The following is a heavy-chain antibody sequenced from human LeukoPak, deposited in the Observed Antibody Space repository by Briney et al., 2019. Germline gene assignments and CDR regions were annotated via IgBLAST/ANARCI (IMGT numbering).Heavy chain of an antibody. V-gene: IGHV4-30-4*08. J-gene: IGHJ4*02. CDR3: ARDEAAAGTGY. Sequence: PSETLSLTCTVSGGSISSGDYYWSWIRQPPGKGLEWIGYIYYSGSTYYNPSLKSRVTISVDTSKNQFSLKLSSVTAADTAVYYCARDEAAAGTGYWGQGTLVTVSS. CDR1: GGSISSGDYY. D-gene: IGHD6-13*01. CDR2: IYYSGST.